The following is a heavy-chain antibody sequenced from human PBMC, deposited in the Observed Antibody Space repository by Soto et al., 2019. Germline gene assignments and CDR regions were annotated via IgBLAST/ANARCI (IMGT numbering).Heavy chain of an antibody. CDR1: GFTFSSYG. CDR3: ARDDPDTMLRGVIITLYYYGMDV. D-gene: IGHD3-10*01. Sequence: LRLSCAASGFTFSSYGMHWVRQAPGKGLERVAVLWYDGSNKYYADSVKGRFTISRDNSKNTLYLQMNSLRAEDTAVYYCARDDPDTMLRGVIITLYYYGMDVWGQGTTVTVSS. J-gene: IGHJ6*02. V-gene: IGHV3-33*01. CDR2: LWYDGSNK.